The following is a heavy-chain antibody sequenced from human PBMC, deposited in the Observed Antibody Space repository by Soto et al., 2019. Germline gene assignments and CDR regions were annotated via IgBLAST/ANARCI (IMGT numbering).Heavy chain of an antibody. CDR2: ISSSSNYK. D-gene: IGHD5-12*01. J-gene: IGHJ4*02. CDR3: AKGMATIMDKFDY. V-gene: IGHV3-21*01. Sequence: EVQLVESGGGLVKPGGSLRLSCAASGFTFSTYSMHWVRQAPGKGLEWVSSISSSSNYKDYADSVKGRFTISRDNAKNSLYLQMNNLRSEDTAVYYCAKGMATIMDKFDYWGQGTLVTVSA. CDR1: GFTFSTYS.